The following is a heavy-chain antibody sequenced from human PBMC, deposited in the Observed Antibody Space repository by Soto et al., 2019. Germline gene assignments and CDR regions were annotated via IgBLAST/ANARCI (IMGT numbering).Heavy chain of an antibody. J-gene: IGHJ4*02. D-gene: IGHD1-26*01. V-gene: IGHV3-23*01. Sequence: DVQVLESGGGLVQPGGSLRLSCEASGFTINNYGMAWVLQAPGKGLEWVSAISGRDAYTYYADSVQGRFTISRDNSRNTLYLQMNSLTAEDTALYYCAKVERMTPYTHLRWGQGTLVTVSS. CDR3: AKVERMTPYTHLR. CDR2: ISGRDAYT. CDR1: GFTINNYG.